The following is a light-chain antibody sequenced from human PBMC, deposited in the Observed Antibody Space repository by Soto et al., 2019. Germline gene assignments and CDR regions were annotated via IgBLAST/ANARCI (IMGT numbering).Light chain of an antibody. J-gene: IGKJ1*01. V-gene: IGKV1-6*01. CDR3: LQDFSYPWT. Sequence: AIQMTQSPSSLSSSVRDKVTITCRASQGIRNGLGWYQQKPGKAPRLLIYATSSLQSGVPSRFSGSGSGTDFTLTISSLQPEDSATYYCLQDFSYPWTFGQGTKVEIK. CDR2: ATS. CDR1: QGIRNG.